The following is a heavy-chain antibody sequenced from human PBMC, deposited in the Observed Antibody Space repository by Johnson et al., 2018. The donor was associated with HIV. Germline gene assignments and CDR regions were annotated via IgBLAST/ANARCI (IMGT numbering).Heavy chain of an antibody. CDR2: IRYDGSSN. CDR1: GFSFSAYG. D-gene: IGHD3-10*01. Sequence: VQLVESGGGVVQPGRSLRLSCAASGFSFSAYGMHWVRQAPGKGLEWVAFIRYDGSSNFYPDSVKGRFTISRDNSKNTLYLQMNNLGPEDTAVYYCAKAELIRFGELNDGFEIWGQGTMVTVSS. J-gene: IGHJ3*02. CDR3: AKAELIRFGELNDGFEI. V-gene: IGHV3-30*02.